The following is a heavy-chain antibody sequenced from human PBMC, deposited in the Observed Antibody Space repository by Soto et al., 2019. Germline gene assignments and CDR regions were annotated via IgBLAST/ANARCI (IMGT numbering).Heavy chain of an antibody. CDR1: GFTFSSYG. CDR3: AKALGELSPESYDY. D-gene: IGHD3-16*02. CDR2: ISYDGSDK. J-gene: IGHJ4*02. Sequence: QVQLVESGGGVVQPGRSLRLSCVASGFTFSSYGMHWVRQAPGKGLEWVAVISYDGSDKYYADSVKGRITISRDNSKNTLNLQMNSLRADDTAVYFCAKALGELSPESYDYWGQGTLITVSS. V-gene: IGHV3-30*18.